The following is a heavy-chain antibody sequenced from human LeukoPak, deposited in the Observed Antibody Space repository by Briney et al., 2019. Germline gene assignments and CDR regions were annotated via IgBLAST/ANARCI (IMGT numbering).Heavy chain of an antibody. D-gene: IGHD3-10*01. CDR3: ATSGTAMYYGSGSYTY. CDR2: FDPEDGET. J-gene: IGHJ4*02. Sequence: ASVKVSCKVSGYTLTELSMHWVRQAPGKGLEWMGGFDPEDGETNYAQKFQGRVTMTEDTSTDTAYMELSSLRSEDTAVYYCATSGTAMYYGSGSYTYWGQGTLVTVSS. V-gene: IGHV1-24*01. CDR1: GYTLTELS.